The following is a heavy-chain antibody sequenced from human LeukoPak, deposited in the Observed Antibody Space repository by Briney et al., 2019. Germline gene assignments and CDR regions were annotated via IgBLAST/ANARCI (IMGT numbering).Heavy chain of an antibody. V-gene: IGHV3-33*08. J-gene: IGHJ4*02. CDR1: GFTFSSYG. Sequence: PGGSLRLSCAASGFTFSSYGMHWVRQAPGKGLEWVAVIWYDGSNKYYADSVKGRFTISRDNSKNTLYLQMNSLRAEDTAVYYCARADTYYDFWSGYYPFDYWGQGTLVTVSS. D-gene: IGHD3-3*01. CDR3: ARADTYYDFWSGYYPFDY. CDR2: IWYDGSNK.